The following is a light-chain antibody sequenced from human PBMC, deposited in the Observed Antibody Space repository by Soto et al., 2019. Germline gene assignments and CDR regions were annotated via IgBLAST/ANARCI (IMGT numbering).Light chain of an antibody. CDR2: KES. Sequence: DIQMTQSPSTLSASVGDIVTITCRASESINSWLAWYQQRPGKAPKILIYKESTLQSGVPSRLSGSGSGTELNLTISRLQPEDLASYYCQNYKTYPWTCGQGTKVDIK. J-gene: IGKJ1*01. CDR3: QNYKTYPWT. V-gene: IGKV1-5*03. CDR1: ESINSW.